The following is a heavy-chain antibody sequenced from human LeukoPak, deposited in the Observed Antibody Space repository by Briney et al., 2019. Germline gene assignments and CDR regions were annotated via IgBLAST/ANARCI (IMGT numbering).Heavy chain of an antibody. D-gene: IGHD1-1*01. V-gene: IGHV4-59*08. CDR1: GGSISSYC. CDR3: ARYNWNDVRFDY. J-gene: IGHJ4*02. Sequence: SETLSLTCTVSGGSISSYCWSWIRQPPGKGLEWIGYIYYSGSTNYNPSLKSRVTISVDTSKNQFSLKLSSGTAADTAVYYCARYNWNDVRFDYWGQGTLVTVSS. CDR2: IYYSGST.